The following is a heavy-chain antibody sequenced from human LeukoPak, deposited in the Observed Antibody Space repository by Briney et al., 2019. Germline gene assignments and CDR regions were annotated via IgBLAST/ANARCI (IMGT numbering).Heavy chain of an antibody. V-gene: IGHV3-30*18. CDR1: GFTFSSYG. D-gene: IGHD3-16*02. CDR2: ISYDGSNK. Sequence: RPGGSLRLSCAASGFTFSSYGMHWVRQAPGKGLEWVAVISYDGSNKYYADSVKGRFTISRDNSKNTLYLQMNSLRAEDTAVYYCAKDLLYSDVWGSYRPNPLDYWGQGTLVTVSS. J-gene: IGHJ4*02. CDR3: AKDLLYSDVWGSYRPNPLDY.